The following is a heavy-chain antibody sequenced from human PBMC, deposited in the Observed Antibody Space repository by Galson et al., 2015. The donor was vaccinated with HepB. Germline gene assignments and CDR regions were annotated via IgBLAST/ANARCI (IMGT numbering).Heavy chain of an antibody. CDR1: GYTFTSYG. J-gene: IGHJ5*02. V-gene: IGHV1-69*13. CDR3: AREIRTYCGGDCYHNWFDP. Sequence: SVKVSCKASGYTFTSYGISWVRQAPGQGLEWMGGIIPIFGTANYAQKFQGRVTITADESTSTAYMELSSLRSEDTAVYYCAREIRTYCGGDCYHNWFDPWGQGTLVTVSS. CDR2: IIPIFGTA. D-gene: IGHD2-21*02.